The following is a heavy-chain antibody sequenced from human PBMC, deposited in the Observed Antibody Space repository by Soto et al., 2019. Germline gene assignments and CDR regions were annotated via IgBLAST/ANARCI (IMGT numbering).Heavy chain of an antibody. D-gene: IGHD3-22*01. CDR1: GFTFTSSA. Sequence: GASVKVSCKASGFTFTSSAVQWVRQARGQRLEWIGWIVVGSGNTNYAQKFQERVTITRDMSTSTACMELSSLRSEDTAVYYCAACFPLHYDSSGYNWGQGTLVTVSS. CDR3: AACFPLHYDSSGYN. J-gene: IGHJ4*02. V-gene: IGHV1-58*01. CDR2: IVVGSGNT.